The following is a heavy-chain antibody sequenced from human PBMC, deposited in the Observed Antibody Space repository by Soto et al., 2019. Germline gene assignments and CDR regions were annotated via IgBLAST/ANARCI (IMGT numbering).Heavy chain of an antibody. Sequence: GASVKVSCKASGGTFSSYAISWVRQAPGQGLEWMGGIIPIFGTANYAQKFQGRVTITADKSTSTAYMELSSLRSEDTAVYYCADLGGYYDSSGHDYWGQGTLVTSPQ. CDR1: GGTFSSYA. V-gene: IGHV1-69*06. CDR2: IIPIFGTA. J-gene: IGHJ4*02. D-gene: IGHD3-22*01. CDR3: ADLGGYYDSSGHDY.